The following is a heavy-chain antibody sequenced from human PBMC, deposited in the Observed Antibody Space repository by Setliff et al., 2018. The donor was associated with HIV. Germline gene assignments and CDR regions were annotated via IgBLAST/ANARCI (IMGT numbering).Heavy chain of an antibody. CDR1: RTTFSGYG. J-gene: IGHJ6*02. CDR2: ISFDGSSK. Sequence: PGGSLRLSCRGFRTTFSGYGLNWVRQAPGKGLEWVAVISFDGSSKYYADSVKGRFTISRENAKNSLYLQMNNVRAGDTAVYYCTRELNGHTSSHYYFGLDVWGQGTTVTVSS. V-gene: IGHV3-33*08. D-gene: IGHD6-6*01. CDR3: TRELNGHTSSHYYFGLDV.